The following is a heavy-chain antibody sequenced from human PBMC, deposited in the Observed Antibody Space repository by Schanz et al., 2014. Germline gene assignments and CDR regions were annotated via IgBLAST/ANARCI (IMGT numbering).Heavy chain of an antibody. CDR2: MNPNSGNT. CDR3: ARAPVTVGTYHYYMDV. CDR1: GYTFTSYD. D-gene: IGHD4-17*01. Sequence: QVQLVQSGAEVKKPGASVRLSCEASGYTFTSYDINWVRQAPGQGLEWMGWMNPNSGNTGYAQKFQGRVTMTRHTSISTAYMELSSLRAEDTAVYCCARAPVTVGTYHYYMDVWGKGTTVTVSS. J-gene: IGHJ6*03. V-gene: IGHV1-8*02.